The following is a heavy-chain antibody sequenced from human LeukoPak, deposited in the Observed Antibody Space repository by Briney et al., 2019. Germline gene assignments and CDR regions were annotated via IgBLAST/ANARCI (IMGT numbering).Heavy chain of an antibody. J-gene: IGHJ3*02. D-gene: IGHD2/OR15-2a*01. CDR1: GGSISGYY. CDR2: INHSGST. V-gene: IGHV4-34*01. Sequence: SETLSLTCTVSGGSISGYYWSWIRQPPGKGLEWIGEINHSGSTNYNPSLKSRVTISVDTSKNQFSLKLSSVTAADTAVYYCARDLGKYDLDAFDIWGQGTMVTVSS. CDR3: ARDLGKYDLDAFDI.